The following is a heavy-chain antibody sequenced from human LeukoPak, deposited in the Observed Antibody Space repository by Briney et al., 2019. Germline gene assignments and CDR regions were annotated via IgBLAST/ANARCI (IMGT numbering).Heavy chain of an antibody. CDR2: ISYDGSNK. CDR1: GFTFSSYA. J-gene: IGHJ4*02. CDR3: AKDGGYCSGGSCYRGHDY. Sequence: PGGSLRLSCAASGFTFSSYAMHWVRQAPGKGLEWVAVISYDGSNKYYADSVKGRFTISRDNSKNTLYLQMNSLRAEDTAVYYCAKDGGYCSGGSCYRGHDYWGQGTLVTVSS. D-gene: IGHD2-15*01. V-gene: IGHV3-30-3*01.